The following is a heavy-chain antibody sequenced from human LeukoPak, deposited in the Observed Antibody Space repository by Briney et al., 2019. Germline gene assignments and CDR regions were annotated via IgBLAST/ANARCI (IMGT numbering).Heavy chain of an antibody. D-gene: IGHD1-14*01. CDR3: ARDPTTVEMGPSLDY. V-gene: IGHV1-18*01. CDR1: GYTFTSYG. J-gene: IGHJ4*02. Sequence: GASVKVSCKASGYTFTSYGISWVRQAPGQGLEWMGWISAYNGNTNYAQKLQGRVTMTTDTSTSTAYMELRSLRSDDTAVYYCARDPTTVEMGPSLDYWGQGTLVTVSS. CDR2: ISAYNGNT.